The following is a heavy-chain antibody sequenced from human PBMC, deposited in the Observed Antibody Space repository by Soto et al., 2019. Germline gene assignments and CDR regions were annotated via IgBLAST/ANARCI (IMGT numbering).Heavy chain of an antibody. Sequence: EVRLLESGGGLVKPGGSLRLSCATSGLTFSNYAMSWVRQAPGGGLEWVSSMSGSSSTTYYADSVRGRFTISRDRSKNTLYLQMSSLRAEDTALYYCAREGAHYAPFDLWGQGTLVTVSS. CDR1: GLTFSNYA. CDR3: AREGAHYAPFDL. D-gene: IGHD3-16*01. V-gene: IGHV3-23*01. CDR2: MSGSSSTT. J-gene: IGHJ4*02.